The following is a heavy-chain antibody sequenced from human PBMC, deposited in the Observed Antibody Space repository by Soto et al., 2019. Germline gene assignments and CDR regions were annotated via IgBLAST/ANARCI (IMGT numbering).Heavy chain of an antibody. V-gene: IGHV3-33*01. CDR2: IWYDGSNK. J-gene: IGHJ3*02. CDR3: ARPVSAAVTDDAFDI. CDR1: GFTFSSYG. D-gene: IGHD6-13*01. Sequence: GGSLRLSCAASGFTFSSYGMHWVRQAPGKGLEWVAVIWYDGSNKYYADSVKGRFTISRDNSKNTPYLQMNSLRAEDTAVYYCARPVSAAVTDDAFDIWGQGTMVTVSS.